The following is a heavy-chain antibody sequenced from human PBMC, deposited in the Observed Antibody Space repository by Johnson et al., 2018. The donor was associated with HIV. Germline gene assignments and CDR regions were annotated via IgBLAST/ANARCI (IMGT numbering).Heavy chain of an antibody. CDR2: ILYAGSNK. CDR1: GLTFSRYG. Sequence: QVQLVESGGGVVQPGRSLRLSCVVSGLTFSRYGMYWVRQAPGWGLEWVAAILYAGSNKYYADAVKGRFTISRDNSKNTLYLHINTLRAEDTAVYYCANGEGGSFFLAFDIWGQGTMVTVSS. J-gene: IGHJ3*02. D-gene: IGHD1-26*01. CDR3: ANGEGGSFFLAFDI. V-gene: IGHV3-30*19.